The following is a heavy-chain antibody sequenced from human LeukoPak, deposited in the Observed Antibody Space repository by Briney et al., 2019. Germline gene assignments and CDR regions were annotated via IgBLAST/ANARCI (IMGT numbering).Heavy chain of an antibody. CDR3: ARDYAYDSSVHFDY. V-gene: IGHV1-2*02. D-gene: IGHD3-22*01. CDR1: GYTFTGYY. Sequence: GASVKVSCKTSGYTFTGYYIHWVRQAPGRGLEWMGWINPNNGGTKYAQNFQGRVTMTRDSSMSTAYMELSRLRSDDTAVYYCARDYAYDSSVHFDYWGQGTLVTVSS. CDR2: INPNNGGT. J-gene: IGHJ4*02.